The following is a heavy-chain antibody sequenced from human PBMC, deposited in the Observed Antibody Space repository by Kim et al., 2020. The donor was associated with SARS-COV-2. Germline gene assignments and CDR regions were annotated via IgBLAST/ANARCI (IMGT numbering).Heavy chain of an antibody. J-gene: IGHJ6*02. D-gene: IGHD3-22*01. V-gene: IGHV6-1*01. CDR1: GDSVSSNSAA. Sequence: SQTLSLTCAISGDSVSSNSAAWNWIRQSPSRGLEWLGRTYYRSKWYNDYAVSVKSRITINPDTSKNQFSLQLNSVTPEDTAVYYCARDRGYDSSGYYYVYYYYYGMDVWGQGTTVTVSS. CDR2: TYYRSKWYN. CDR3: ARDRGYDSSGYYYVYYYYYGMDV.